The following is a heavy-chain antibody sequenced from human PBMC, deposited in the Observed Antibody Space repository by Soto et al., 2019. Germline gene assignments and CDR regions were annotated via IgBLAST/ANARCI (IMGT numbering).Heavy chain of an antibody. J-gene: IGHJ3*02. CDR3: ASPLMDSGYDSLAFDI. CDR1: GFTFSSYG. D-gene: IGHD5-12*01. CDR2: IWYDGSNK. V-gene: IGHV3-33*01. Sequence: QVQLVESGGGVVQPGRSLRLSCAASGFTFSSYGMHWVRQAPGKGLEWVAVIWYDGSNKYYADSVKGRFTISRDNSKNTLYLQMNILRAEDTAVYYCASPLMDSGYDSLAFDIGGQGTMVTVSS.